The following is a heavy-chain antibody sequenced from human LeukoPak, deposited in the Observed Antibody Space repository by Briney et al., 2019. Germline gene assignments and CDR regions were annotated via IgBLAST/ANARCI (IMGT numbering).Heavy chain of an antibody. V-gene: IGHV1-46*01. CDR2: INPSGGST. CDR3: ASGYYSGGSGYSPADY. J-gene: IGHJ4*02. CDR1: GYTFTSYY. D-gene: IGHD3-22*01. Sequence: ASVKVSCKASGYTFTSYYMHWVRQAPGQGLEWMGIINPSGGSTSYAQKFQGRVTMTRDTSTSTVYVELSSLRSEDTAVYYCASGYYSGGSGYSPADYWGQGTLVTVSS.